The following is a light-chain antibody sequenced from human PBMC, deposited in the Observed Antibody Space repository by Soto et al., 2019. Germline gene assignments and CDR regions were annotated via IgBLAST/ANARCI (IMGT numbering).Light chain of an antibody. V-gene: IGKV3-15*01. CDR1: QRVSTN. CDR2: GAS. Sequence: ETVITQSPATLSVSPGETATLSCRASQRVSTNLAWYQQQPGQPPRLLIYGASTRGTGVPARFSGSGSGTDFTLTISSLQSEDFAVYYCQQYDNWPPLTFGQGTRLEIK. J-gene: IGKJ5*01. CDR3: QQYDNWPPLT.